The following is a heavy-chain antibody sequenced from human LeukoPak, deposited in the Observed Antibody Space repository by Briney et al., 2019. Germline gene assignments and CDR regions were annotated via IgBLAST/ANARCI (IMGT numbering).Heavy chain of an antibody. J-gene: IGHJ5*02. CDR1: GCTFTSYG. D-gene: IGHD6-13*01. Sequence: ASVKVSCKASGCTFTSYGISWVRQAPGQGLEWMGWISAYNGNTNYAQKLQGRVTMTTDTSASTAYMELSSLRSEDTAVYYCASTQRIAAAGTIPYNWFDPWGQGTLVTVSS. CDR2: ISAYNGNT. V-gene: IGHV1-18*01. CDR3: ASTQRIAAAGTIPYNWFDP.